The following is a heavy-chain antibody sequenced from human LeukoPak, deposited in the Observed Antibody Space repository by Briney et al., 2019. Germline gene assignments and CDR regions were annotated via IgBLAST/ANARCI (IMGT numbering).Heavy chain of an antibody. CDR1: GYTFSNYW. CDR3: ATLLGSTGIDY. V-gene: IGHV5-51*01. CDR2: IYPGDSDT. J-gene: IGHJ4*02. Sequence: GESLKISCQTSGYTFSNYWIGWVRQVPGKGLEWMGSIYPGDSDTRYSPSFQGHVTISADESISTASLQWTSLKASDTAIYYCATLLGSTGIDYWGQGTLVTVSS. D-gene: IGHD1-26*01.